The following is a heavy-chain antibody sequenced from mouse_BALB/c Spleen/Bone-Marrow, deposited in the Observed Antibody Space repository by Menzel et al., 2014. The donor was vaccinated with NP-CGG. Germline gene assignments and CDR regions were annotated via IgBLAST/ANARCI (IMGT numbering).Heavy chain of an antibody. CDR2: ILPGSGRA. J-gene: IGHJ4*01. CDR1: GYIFSSYW. Sequence: QVQLQQSGAELMKPGASVKISCKATGYIFSSYWIEWIKQRPGRGLEWIGEILPGSGRANYNENFKGKATFTADTSSNTDYMQLSSLTSEDSAVYCWARGLYGNYGEWGQGASVTVPS. CDR3: ARGLYGNYGE. D-gene: IGHD2-1*01. V-gene: IGHV1-9*01.